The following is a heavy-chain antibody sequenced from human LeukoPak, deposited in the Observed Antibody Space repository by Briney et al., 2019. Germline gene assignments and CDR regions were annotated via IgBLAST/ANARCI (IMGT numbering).Heavy chain of an antibody. Sequence: GGSLRLSCEASGLTFSNAWMTWVRQAPGKGLEWVGRIRSKTYGGTTDYAAPVKGRFTISRDDSKNTVYLQMNGLKTEDTALYFCAKVGVNYYDHWGQGALVIVSS. CDR2: IRSKTYGGTT. J-gene: IGHJ5*02. V-gene: IGHV3-15*01. CDR3: AKVGVNYYDH. D-gene: IGHD4/OR15-4a*01. CDR1: GLTFSNAW.